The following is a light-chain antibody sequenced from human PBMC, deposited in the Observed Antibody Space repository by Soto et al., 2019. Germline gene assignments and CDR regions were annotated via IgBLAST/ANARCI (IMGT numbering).Light chain of an antibody. Sequence: LAQPASVYWSTGQSIAISCTGTSNDVGGYNYVSWYQQHPVKAPQLIIYDVTNRPSGVSDRFSGSKSGNTASLTISGLQAEDEADYYCSSYTSSSTPYVFGTGTKV. V-gene: IGLV2-14*01. CDR2: DVT. J-gene: IGLJ1*01. CDR1: SNDVGGYNY. CDR3: SSYTSSSTPYV.